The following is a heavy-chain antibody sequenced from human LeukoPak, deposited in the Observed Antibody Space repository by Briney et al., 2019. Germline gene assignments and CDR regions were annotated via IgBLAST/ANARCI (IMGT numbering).Heavy chain of an antibody. CDR1: RFTVSNNY. V-gene: IGHV3-53*05. CDR3: ARGSDFWSGYYSPGY. CDR2: IYGGGSA. Sequence: PGGSLRLSCAASRFTVSNNYMSWVRQAPGKGLEWVSVIYGGGSAYYPDSVKGRFTISRDNSKNTLYLQMSSLRSEDTAVYYCARGSDFWSGYYSPGYWGQGTLVTVSS. D-gene: IGHD3-3*01. J-gene: IGHJ4*02.